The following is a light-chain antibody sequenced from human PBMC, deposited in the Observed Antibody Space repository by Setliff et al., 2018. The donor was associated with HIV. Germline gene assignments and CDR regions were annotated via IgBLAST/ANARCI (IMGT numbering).Light chain of an antibody. CDR3: SSYRSGNIGV. Sequence: QSALTQPASVSGSPGQSITISCTGTSSDVGGHNYVSWYQQHPGKAPKLIIYEVSYRPSGVSNRFSGSKSGNTASLTISGLRAEDEADYYCSSYRSGNIGVFGGGTKVTVL. CDR1: SSDVGGHNY. J-gene: IGLJ1*01. CDR2: EVS. V-gene: IGLV2-14*01.